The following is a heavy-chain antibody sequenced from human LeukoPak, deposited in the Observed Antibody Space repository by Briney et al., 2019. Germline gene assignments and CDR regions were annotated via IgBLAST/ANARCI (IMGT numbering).Heavy chain of an antibody. D-gene: IGHD3-22*01. CDR3: ARGPHERSGYPDD. J-gene: IGHJ4*02. CDR2: ISPYNGNT. CDR1: GGTFSSYA. V-gene: IGHV1-18*01. Sequence: ASVKVSCKASGGTFSSYAISWVRQAPGQGLEWMGWISPYNGNTNYAQKFQGRVTLTTDTSTSTAYMELRSLRSDDTAVYYCARGPHERSGYPDDWGQGTLVTVSS.